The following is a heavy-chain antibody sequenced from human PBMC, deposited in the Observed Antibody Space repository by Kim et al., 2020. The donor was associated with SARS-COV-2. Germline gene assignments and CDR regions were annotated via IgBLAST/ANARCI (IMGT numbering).Heavy chain of an antibody. Sequence: GGSLRLSCAASGFSLSDYYMTWIRQAPGKGLQWLSYISSNSRNTNYADSVRGRFTISRDNAKNSLYLQMNSLRAEDTAVYYCARGHYGMGVWGQGTTVTV. V-gene: IGHV3-11*06. CDR2: ISSNSRNT. CDR1: GFSLSDYY. J-gene: IGHJ6*02. CDR3: ARGHYGMGV.